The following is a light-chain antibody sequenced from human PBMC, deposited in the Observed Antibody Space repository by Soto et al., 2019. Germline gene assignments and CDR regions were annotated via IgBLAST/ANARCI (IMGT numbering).Light chain of an antibody. V-gene: IGLV2-8*01. CDR1: SSDVGGYNY. CDR2: EVT. J-gene: IGLJ1*01. Sequence: QSALTQPPSASGSPGQSVTISCTGTSSDVGGYNYVSWYQQHPGKAPKLMIYEVTKRPLGVPDRFSGSKSGNTASLTVSGLQAEDEADYYCSSYAGSNNPYVFGTGTQLTVL. CDR3: SSYAGSNNPYV.